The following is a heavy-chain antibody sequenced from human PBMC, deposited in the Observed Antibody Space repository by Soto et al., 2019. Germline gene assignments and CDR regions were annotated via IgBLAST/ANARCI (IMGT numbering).Heavy chain of an antibody. V-gene: IGHV4-59*12. CDR1: GGSISSYY. CDR2: IYHGST. J-gene: IGHJ5*02. D-gene: IGHD2-21*02. Sequence: PSETLSLTCSVSGGSISSYYWSWIRQPPGKGLEWIGYIYHGSTYYNPSLKSRATISVDRAKNQLSLKLSSVTAADTAVYYCARVAYCGGDCYRGFDPWGQGTLVTVSS. CDR3: ARVAYCGGDCYRGFDP.